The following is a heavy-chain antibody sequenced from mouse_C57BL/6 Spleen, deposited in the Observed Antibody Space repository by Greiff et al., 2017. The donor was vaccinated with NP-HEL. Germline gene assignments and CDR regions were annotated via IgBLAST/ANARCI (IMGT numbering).Heavy chain of an antibody. Sequence: VQLQQSGAELVRPGASVTLSCKASGYTFTDYEMHWVKQTPVHGLEWIGAIDPETGGTAYNQKFKGKAILTADKSSSTAYMELRSLTSEDSAVYYCTRSGGWLLTWFAYWGQGTLVTVSA. J-gene: IGHJ3*01. D-gene: IGHD2-3*01. CDR3: TRSGGWLLTWFAY. CDR2: IDPETGGT. CDR1: GYTFTDYE. V-gene: IGHV1-15*01.